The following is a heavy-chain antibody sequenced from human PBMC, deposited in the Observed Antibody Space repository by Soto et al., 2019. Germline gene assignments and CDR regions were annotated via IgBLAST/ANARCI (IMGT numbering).Heavy chain of an antibody. V-gene: IGHV4-59*11. CDR2: IYYTGSP. Sequence: LEPLFLTCTVSGVSISTPYRSWIRQPPEKGLEWIGHIYYTGSPNYNPSLKSRVTTSVDTSMNQFSLKLSSVTAADTAVYYCARERAVAGAGYYGMDVWGQGTTVTVSS. D-gene: IGHD2-15*01. J-gene: IGHJ6*02. CDR3: ARERAVAGAGYYGMDV. CDR1: GVSISTPY.